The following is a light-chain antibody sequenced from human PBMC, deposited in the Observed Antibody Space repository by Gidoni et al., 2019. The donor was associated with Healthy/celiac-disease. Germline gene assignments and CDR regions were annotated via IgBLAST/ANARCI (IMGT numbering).Light chain of an antibody. CDR3: QQYKSYSGT. CDR2: DAS. CDR1: QSISSW. J-gene: IGKJ2*01. V-gene: IGKV1-5*01. Sequence: DIQMTQSPFTLSASVGDRVTITCRASQSISSWLAWYQQKPGKAPKLLIYDASSLESGVPSRFSGSGSGTEFTLTISSLQPDDFATYYCQQYKSYSGTFGQGTKLEIK.